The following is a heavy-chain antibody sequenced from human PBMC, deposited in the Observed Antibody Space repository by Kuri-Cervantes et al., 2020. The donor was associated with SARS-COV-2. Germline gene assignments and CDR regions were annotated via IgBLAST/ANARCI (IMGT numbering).Heavy chain of an antibody. J-gene: IGHJ5*02. CDR3: ARDSGGYCTNGVCYS. V-gene: IGHV3-64*01. CDR1: GFTFSSYW. CDR2: ISSNGGST. Sequence: GGSLRLSCAASGFTFSSYWMSWVRQAPGKGLEYVSAISSNGGSTYYANSVKGRFTISRDNSKNTLYLQMGSLRAEDMAVYYCARDSGGYCTNGVCYSWGQGTLVTVSS. D-gene: IGHD2-8*01.